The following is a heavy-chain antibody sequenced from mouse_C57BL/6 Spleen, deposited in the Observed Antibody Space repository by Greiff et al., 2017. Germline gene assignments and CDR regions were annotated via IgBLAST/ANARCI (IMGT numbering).Heavy chain of an antibody. J-gene: IGHJ2*01. CDR2: ISYDGSN. CDR1: GYSITSGYY. V-gene: IGHV3-6*01. CDR3: ARDEQLRLRY. D-gene: IGHD3-2*02. Sequence: EVKLQESGPGLVKPSQSLSLTCSVTGYSITSGYYWNWIRQFPGNKLEWMGYISYDGSNNYNPSLKNRISITRDTSKNQFFLKLNSVTTEDTATYYCARDEQLRLRYWGQGTTLTVSS.